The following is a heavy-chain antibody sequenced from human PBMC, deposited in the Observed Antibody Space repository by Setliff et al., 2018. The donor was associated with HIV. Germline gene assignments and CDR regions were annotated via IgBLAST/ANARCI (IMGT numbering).Heavy chain of an antibody. D-gene: IGHD5-12*01. V-gene: IGHV1-3*01. CDR2: INAGNGDT. CDR3: ARDLPHGYDAPEGVYGMDV. J-gene: IGHJ6*02. Sequence: ASVKVSCKASGDTFTTYALHWVRQAPGQRLEWMGWINAGNGDTKSSQKFQGRVTMTRDTSTSTVHMELSSLRSEDTAIYYCARDLPHGYDAPEGVYGMDVWGQGTAVTVSS. CDR1: GDTFTTYA.